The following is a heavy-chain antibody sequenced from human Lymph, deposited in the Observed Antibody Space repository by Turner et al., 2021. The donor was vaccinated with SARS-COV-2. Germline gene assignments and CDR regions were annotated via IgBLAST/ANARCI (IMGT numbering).Heavy chain of an antibody. D-gene: IGHD2-15*01. V-gene: IGHV3-7*01. CDR2: RKQVGCDK. Sequence: EVKLVESGGGLVQPGGSLGHACAASGVTFSYYWLSWVRQSPGKGLGLVANRKQVGCDKYYEDSLKGRFTISRNNAKNTLLLQMNSLRAEETAVYYYARMGSTNWYFDYWGQGTLVTVSS. J-gene: IGHJ4*02. CDR1: GVTFSYYW. CDR3: ARMGSTNWYFDY.